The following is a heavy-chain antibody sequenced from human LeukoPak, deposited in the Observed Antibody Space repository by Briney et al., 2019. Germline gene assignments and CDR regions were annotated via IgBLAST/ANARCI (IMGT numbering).Heavy chain of an antibody. CDR1: GYTFTSYG. J-gene: IGHJ4*02. CDR3: ARGKLGGITGTTCLDY. D-gene: IGHD1-7*01. V-gene: IGHV1-18*01. Sequence: EASVKVSCKASGYTFTSYGISWVRQSPGRGLEWMGWISAYNGNTDYVQKLQGRVTMTTDTSTSTAYMELRSLRSDDTAVYYCARGKLGGITGTTCLDYWGQGTLVTVSS. CDR2: ISAYNGNT.